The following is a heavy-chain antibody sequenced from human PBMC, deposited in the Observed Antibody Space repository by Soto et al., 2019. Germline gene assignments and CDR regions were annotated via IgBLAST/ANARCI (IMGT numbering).Heavy chain of an antibody. D-gene: IGHD3-9*01. V-gene: IGHV3-7*01. Sequence: EVQLVESGGGLVQPGGSLRLSCAASGFTFSSYWMSWVRQAPGKGLEWVANIKQDGSERYYVDSVKGRFTISRDNAKNPLCLQQNILRAEDTAVYYCASNRVYDILTGYSGGGYFDLWGRGSLVTVSS. CDR3: ASNRVYDILTGYSGGGYFDL. CDR1: GFTFSSYW. J-gene: IGHJ2*01. CDR2: IKQDGSER.